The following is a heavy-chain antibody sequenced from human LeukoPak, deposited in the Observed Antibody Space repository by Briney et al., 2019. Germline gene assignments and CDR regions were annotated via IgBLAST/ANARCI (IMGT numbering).Heavy chain of an antibody. Sequence: GGSLRLSCAASGFTFSNYAMSWVRQAPGKGLEWVSGISGSGVSTYYADSVKGRLTISRDNSKNTLYLQMDSLRAEDTAVYYCAKVGTTADDWYFDLWGRGTLVTVSS. D-gene: IGHD1-1*01. V-gene: IGHV3-23*01. J-gene: IGHJ2*01. CDR3: AKVGTTADDWYFDL. CDR2: ISGSGVST. CDR1: GFTFSNYA.